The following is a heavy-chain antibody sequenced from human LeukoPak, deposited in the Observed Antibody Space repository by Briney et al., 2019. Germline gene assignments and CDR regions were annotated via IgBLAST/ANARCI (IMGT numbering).Heavy chain of an antibody. J-gene: IGHJ1*01. D-gene: IGHD4-23*01. CDR3: ARDGDGGNSDEYFQH. CDR2: ISAYNGNT. Sequence: GASVKVSCKASGYTFTSYGISWVRQAPGQGLEWMGWISAYNGNTNYAQKLQGRVTMTTDTSTSTAYMELRSLRSDDTAVYYCARDGDGGNSDEYFQHWGQGTLVTVSS. V-gene: IGHV1-18*01. CDR1: GYTFTSYG.